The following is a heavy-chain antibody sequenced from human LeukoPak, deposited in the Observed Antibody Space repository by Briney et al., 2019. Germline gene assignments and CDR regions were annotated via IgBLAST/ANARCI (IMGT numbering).Heavy chain of an antibody. D-gene: IGHD2-21*02. Sequence: PGGSLRLSCAASGFTFSSSLMTWVRQAPGKGLEWVSSVNQNSGDKNYADSVKGRFTISRDNAKNSLYLQMNSLRAEDTAVYYCASGWVTAVYWGQGTLVTVSS. CDR3: ASGWVTAVY. J-gene: IGHJ4*02. CDR2: VNQNSGDK. CDR1: GFTFSSSL. V-gene: IGHV3-7*03.